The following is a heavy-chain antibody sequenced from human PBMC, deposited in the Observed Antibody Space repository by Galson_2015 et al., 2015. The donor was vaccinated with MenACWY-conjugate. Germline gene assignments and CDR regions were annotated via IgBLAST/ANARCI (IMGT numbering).Heavy chain of an antibody. D-gene: IGHD1-1*01. Sequence: SVKVSCKASGYTFINYGITWVRQAPGQGLEWMGWISDYNGNTNYAQKVQGRVSMTTDTSTRTAYMVLRRLTSDDTAVYYCARNSPPPETTGGPTDLWSQGGLVTVTS. J-gene: IGHJ5*02. CDR2: ISDYNGNT. CDR3: ARNSPPPETTGGPTDL. CDR1: GYTFINYG. V-gene: IGHV1-18*01.